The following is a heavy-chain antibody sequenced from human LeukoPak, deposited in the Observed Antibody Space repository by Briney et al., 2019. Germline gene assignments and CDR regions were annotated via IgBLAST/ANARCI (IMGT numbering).Heavy chain of an antibody. CDR1: GYSISSGYY. CDR2: IYHSGST. Sequence: SETLSLTCTVSGYSISSGYYWGWIRQPPGKGLEWIGSIYHSGSTYYNPSLKSRVTISVDTSKNQFSLKLSSVTAADTAVYYCASGAGGIAAAGKDYWGQGTLVTVSS. V-gene: IGHV4-38-2*02. CDR3: ASGAGGIAAAGKDY. J-gene: IGHJ4*02. D-gene: IGHD6-13*01.